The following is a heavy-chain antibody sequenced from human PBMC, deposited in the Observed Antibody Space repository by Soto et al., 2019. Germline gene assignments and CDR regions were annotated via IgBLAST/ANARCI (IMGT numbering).Heavy chain of an antibody. Sequence: GGSLRLSCAASGFTFSTYDMHWVRQATGKGLEWVSAIGTGGDTYYAGSVKGRFTISRDNAKNTLYLQMNSLRAEDTAVYYCARDQAGYYYGSGSTRSRMDVWGKGNTVTVS. J-gene: IGHJ6*03. CDR2: IGTGGDT. D-gene: IGHD3-10*01. CDR3: ARDQAGYYYGSGSTRSRMDV. V-gene: IGHV3-13*01. CDR1: GFTFSTYD.